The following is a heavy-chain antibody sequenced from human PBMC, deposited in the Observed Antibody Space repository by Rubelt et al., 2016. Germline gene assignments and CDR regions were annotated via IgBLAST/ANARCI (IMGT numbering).Heavy chain of an antibody. Sequence: QVQLQQWGAGLLKPSQTLSLTCTVSGGSISSGGYYWSWIRQHPGKGLEWIGYIYYSGSTYYNPSLKSRVTISVDTSKNQFSLKLSSVTAADTAVYYCARVRSGSYWYYFDYWGQGTLVTVSS. J-gene: IGHJ4*02. CDR3: ARVRSGSYWYYFDY. CDR2: IYYSGST. V-gene: IGHV4-31*03. CDR1: GGSISSGGYY. D-gene: IGHD3-10*01.